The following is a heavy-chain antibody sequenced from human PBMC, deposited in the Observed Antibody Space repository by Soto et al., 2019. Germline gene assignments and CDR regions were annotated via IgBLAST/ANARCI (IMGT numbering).Heavy chain of an antibody. J-gene: IGHJ4*02. CDR2: ISGSGGST. CDR1: GFTFSSYA. Sequence: GGSLRLSCAASGFTFSSYAMSWVRQAPGKGLEWVSAISGSGGSTYYADSVKGRFTISRDNSKNTLYLQMNSLRAEDTAVYYCAKDVDACSSTSCPRQTGPFDYWGQGTLVTVSS. CDR3: AKDVDACSSTSCPRQTGPFDY. V-gene: IGHV3-23*01. D-gene: IGHD2-2*01.